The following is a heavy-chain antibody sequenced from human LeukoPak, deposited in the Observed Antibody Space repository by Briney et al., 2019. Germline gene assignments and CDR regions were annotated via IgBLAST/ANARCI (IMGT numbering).Heavy chain of an antibody. D-gene: IGHD6-13*01. Sequence: ASVKVSCKVSGYSLSGVSMHWVRQAPGKGLGWMGSFDPEDGEAIYAQRFQGRVTMTEDTSTHTAYMEVNSLRSEDTAVYYCATDIQQLVLFAYWGQGTLVTVSS. V-gene: IGHV1-24*01. J-gene: IGHJ4*02. CDR2: FDPEDGEA. CDR1: GYSLSGVS. CDR3: ATDIQQLVLFAY.